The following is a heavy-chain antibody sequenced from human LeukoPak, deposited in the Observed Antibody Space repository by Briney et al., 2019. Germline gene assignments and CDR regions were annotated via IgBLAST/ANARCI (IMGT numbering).Heavy chain of an antibody. V-gene: IGHV4-38-2*02. CDR1: GGSISGYY. D-gene: IGHD2-2*01. CDR3: ARDPRYRYCSSTSCYADAFDI. Sequence: PSETLSLTCTVSGGSISGYYWSWIRQPPGKGLEWIGSIYHSGSTYYNPSLKSRVTISVDTSKNQFSLKLSSVTAADTAVYYCARDPRYRYCSSTSCYADAFDIWGQGTMVTVSS. J-gene: IGHJ3*02. CDR2: IYHSGST.